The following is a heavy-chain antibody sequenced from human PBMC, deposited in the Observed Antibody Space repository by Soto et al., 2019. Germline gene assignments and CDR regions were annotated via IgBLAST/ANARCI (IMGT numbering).Heavy chain of an antibody. D-gene: IGHD6-6*01. J-gene: IGHJ4*02. CDR2: INTDGSDT. V-gene: IGHV3-74*01. Sequence: LRLSCAASGFTFSSDWMHWVRQAPGKGLVWVSRINTDGSDTSYADSVKGRFTISRDNAKNTLYLQMNSLRAEDTAVYYFTRDRPGPQHYFDYWGQGNMVTVSS. CDR1: GFTFSSDW. CDR3: TRDRPGPQHYFDY.